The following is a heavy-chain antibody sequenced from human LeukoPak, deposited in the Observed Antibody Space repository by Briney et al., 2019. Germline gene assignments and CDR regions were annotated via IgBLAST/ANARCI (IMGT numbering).Heavy chain of an antibody. CDR3: ARDRDYGDYPYDAFDI. Sequence: PGGSLRLSCAASGFTFSSYEMNWVRQAPGKGLEWVSYISSSGDTIYYADSVKGRFTISRDNAKNSLYLQMNSLRAEDTAVYYCARDRDYGDYPYDAFDIWGQGTMVTVSS. CDR1: GFTFSSYE. J-gene: IGHJ3*02. CDR2: ISSSGDTI. D-gene: IGHD4-17*01. V-gene: IGHV3-48*03.